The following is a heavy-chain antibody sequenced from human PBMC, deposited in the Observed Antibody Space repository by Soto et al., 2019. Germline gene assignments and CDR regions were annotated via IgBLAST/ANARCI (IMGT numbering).Heavy chain of an antibody. D-gene: IGHD1-7*01. CDR1: GGSFTSNNW. V-gene: IGHV4-4*02. CDR2: IYRTGST. CDR3: ASRDPGTSVDY. J-gene: IGHJ4*02. Sequence: QVQLQESGPGLVKHSGTLSLTCAVSGGSFTSNNWWTWVRQPPGQGLEWIGEIYRTGSTNYNPSLKSRVTISLDKSENQFSLKVTSLTAADTAVYYCASRDPGTSVDYWGQGTLVTVSS.